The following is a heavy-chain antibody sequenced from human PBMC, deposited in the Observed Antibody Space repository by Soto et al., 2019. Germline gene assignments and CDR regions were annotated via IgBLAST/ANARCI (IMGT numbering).Heavy chain of an antibody. CDR3: ARDSGSRYYYYGMDV. J-gene: IGHJ6*02. CDR1: GYTFTSYD. CDR2: TNPNSGNT. Sequence: ASVKVSCKASGYTFTSYDINWVRQATGQGLEWMGWTNPNSGNTGYAQKFQGRVTMTRNTSISTAYMELSSLRSEDTAVYYCARDSGSRYYYYGMDVWGRGTTVTVSS. V-gene: IGHV1-8*01. D-gene: IGHD1-26*01.